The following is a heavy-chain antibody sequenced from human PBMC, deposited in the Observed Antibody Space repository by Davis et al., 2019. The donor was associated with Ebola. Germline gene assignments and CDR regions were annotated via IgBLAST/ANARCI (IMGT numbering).Heavy chain of an antibody. Sequence: PGGSLRLSCAASGFTFSSYWMSWVRQAPGKGLEWVANIKQDGSEKYYVDSVKGRFTISRDNAKNSLYLQMNSLRAEDTAVYYCARDVGYYDFWSGYYTGYGFDYWGQGTLVTVSS. CDR1: GFTFSSYW. CDR3: ARDVGYYDFWSGYYTGYGFDY. D-gene: IGHD3-3*01. J-gene: IGHJ4*02. V-gene: IGHV3-7*01. CDR2: IKQDGSEK.